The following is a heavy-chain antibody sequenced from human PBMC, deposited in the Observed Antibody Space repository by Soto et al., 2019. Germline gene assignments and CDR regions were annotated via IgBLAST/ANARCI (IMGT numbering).Heavy chain of an antibody. CDR1: GFTFSSYA. J-gene: IGHJ4*02. V-gene: IGHV3-23*01. Sequence: GGSLRLSCAASGFTFSSYAMSWVRQAPGKGLEWVSAISGSGGSTYYADSVKGRFTISRDNSKNTLYLQMNSLRAEDTAVYYCAKDRDIVVVVAATPDFDYWGQGTLVTVSS. D-gene: IGHD2-15*01. CDR2: ISGSGGST. CDR3: AKDRDIVVVVAATPDFDY.